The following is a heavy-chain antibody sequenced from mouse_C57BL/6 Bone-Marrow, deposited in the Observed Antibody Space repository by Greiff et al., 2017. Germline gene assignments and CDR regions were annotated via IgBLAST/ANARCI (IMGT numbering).Heavy chain of an antibody. CDR1: GYTFTSYW. CDR2: IDPSSGGT. J-gene: IGHJ3*01. CDR3: ARKAYMGYDYDEVWFAY. V-gene: IGHV1-72*01. Sequence: QVQLQQPGAELVKPGASVKLSCKASGYTFTSYWMHWVKQRPGRGLEWIGRIDPSSGGTKYNEKFKSKATLTVDKPSSTAYMQLSSLTSEDSAVYCCARKAYMGYDYDEVWFAYWGQGTLVTVSA. D-gene: IGHD2-4*01.